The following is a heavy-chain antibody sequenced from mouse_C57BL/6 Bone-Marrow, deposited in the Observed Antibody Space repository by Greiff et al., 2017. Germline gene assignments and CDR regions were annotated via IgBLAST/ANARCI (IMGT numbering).Heavy chain of an antibody. CDR3: VRCYDVCDY. D-gene: IGHD2-12*01. J-gene: IGHJ2*01. CDR1: GFSLTSSC. CDR2: IWGGGGA. V-gene: IGHV2-3*01. Sequence: QVQLQESGPGLVAPSQSLSITCTVSGFSLTSSCVSWVRQPPGKGLEWLGVIWGGGGANYHSALISRLGISKDNSKSQVSLKLNSLQTDDTATYYCVRCYDVCDYWGQGTTLTVSA.